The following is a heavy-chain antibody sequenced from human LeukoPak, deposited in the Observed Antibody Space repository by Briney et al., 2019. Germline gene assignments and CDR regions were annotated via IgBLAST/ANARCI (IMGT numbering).Heavy chain of an antibody. J-gene: IGHJ5*02. Sequence: SETLSLTCTVSGGSISGYYWTWIRQPPGQGLEWIAYIHSNGYTNYNPSLRSRVTISVDPSKNQFSLTVTPVTAADTAIYYCAQRQGPMSGAYDYFDPWGQGALVTVSS. D-gene: IGHD5-12*01. CDR1: GGSISGYY. V-gene: IGHV4-4*09. CDR3: AQRQGPMSGAYDYFDP. CDR2: IHSNGYT.